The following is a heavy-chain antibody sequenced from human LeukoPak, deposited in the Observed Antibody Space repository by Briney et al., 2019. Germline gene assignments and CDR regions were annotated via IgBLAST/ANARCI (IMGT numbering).Heavy chain of an antibody. Sequence: GGSLRLSCAASGFTFSRHWMHWVRQGPGKGLEWVSRIKSDGSETQYADSVKGRFTISRDNAHNTLYLQMTSLRPEDTAIYYCARVTFYFDLWGQGALVTASS. CDR2: IKSDGSET. D-gene: IGHD2/OR15-2a*01. V-gene: IGHV3-74*01. CDR3: ARVTFYFDL. CDR1: GFTFSRHW. J-gene: IGHJ4*02.